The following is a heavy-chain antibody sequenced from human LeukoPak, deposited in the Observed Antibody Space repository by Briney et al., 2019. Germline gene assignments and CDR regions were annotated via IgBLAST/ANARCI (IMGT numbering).Heavy chain of an antibody. J-gene: IGHJ3*02. CDR2: ISSSGSTI. CDR1: GFTFSSYE. CDR3: ARLYYDYVWGSRDAFDI. D-gene: IGHD3-16*01. V-gene: IGHV3-48*03. Sequence: GGSLRLSCAAPGFTFSSYEMNWVRQAPGKGLEWVSYISSSGSTIYYADSVKGRFTISRDNAKNSLYLQMNSLRAEDTAVYYCARLYYDYVWGSRDAFDIWGQGTMVTVSS.